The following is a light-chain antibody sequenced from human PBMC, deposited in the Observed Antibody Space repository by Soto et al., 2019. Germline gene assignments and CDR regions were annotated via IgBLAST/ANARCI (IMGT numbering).Light chain of an antibody. Sequence: DIQMTQSPSSLSASVGDRVTITCRASESISRHLNWYQQKPGKAPKHLIYAASSLQNGVPSRFSGGGSGTDFTLTISNLQPEDFATYYCQQSYSPLSITFGQGTRLEIK. CDR3: QQSYSPLSIT. CDR1: ESISRH. J-gene: IGKJ5*01. CDR2: AAS. V-gene: IGKV1-39*01.